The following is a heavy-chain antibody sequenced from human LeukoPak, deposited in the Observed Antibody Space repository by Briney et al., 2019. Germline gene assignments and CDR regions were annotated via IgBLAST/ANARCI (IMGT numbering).Heavy chain of an antibody. CDR2: ISSSSSYI. CDR3: ARVDGHSSGWPHPWGDYYYYMDV. Sequence: PGGSLRLSCAASGFTFSSYSMNWVRQASGKGLEWVSSISSSSSYIYYADSVKGRFTISRDNAKNSLYLQMNSLRAEDTAVYYCARVDGHSSGWPHPWGDYYYYMDVWGKGTTVTVSS. CDR1: GFTFSSYS. V-gene: IGHV3-21*01. J-gene: IGHJ6*03. D-gene: IGHD6-19*01.